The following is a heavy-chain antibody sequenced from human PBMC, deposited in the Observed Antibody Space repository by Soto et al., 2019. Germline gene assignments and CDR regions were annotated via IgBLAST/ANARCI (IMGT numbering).Heavy chain of an antibody. J-gene: IGHJ5*02. CDR3: ARHGTTIISINWFEP. V-gene: IGHV4-39*01. CDR2: FYFDGTT. CDR1: GGSSSSRCYY. Sequence: QLQLQESGPRVVKPSETLTLTCSLSGGSSSSRCYYWGWMRQSPGKGLEWIVSFYFDGTTYYNPSLKSRVSVSEDWSWDQFSLKLNSVTAADTGIYYCARHGTTIISINWFEPWGPGLLVTVSS. D-gene: IGHD3-9*01.